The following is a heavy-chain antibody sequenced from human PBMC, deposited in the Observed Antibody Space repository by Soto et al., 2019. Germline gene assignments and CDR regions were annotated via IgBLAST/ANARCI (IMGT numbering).Heavy chain of an antibody. CDR3: ATLAYSSTDY. V-gene: IGHV3-23*01. CDR1: GFTVSNFA. D-gene: IGHD6-13*01. CDR2: ISASGDGT. J-gene: IGHJ4*02. Sequence: GGSLRLCCAASGFTVSNFAMIWVRQAPGKGLEWVSGISASGDGTHYADSVKGRFTISRDNSKNTLNLQMNNVRAEDTAVYYCATLAYSSTDYWGQGPLVTVSS.